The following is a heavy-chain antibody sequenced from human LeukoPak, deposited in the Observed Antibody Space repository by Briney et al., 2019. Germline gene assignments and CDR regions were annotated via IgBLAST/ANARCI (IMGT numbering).Heavy chain of an antibody. J-gene: IGHJ6*03. D-gene: IGHD6-13*01. CDR2: MSYDGSNK. CDR1: GFTFSTYG. V-gene: IGHV3-30*18. Sequence: PGRSLRLSCAAPGFTFSTYGMHWVRQAPGKGLEWVTVMSYDGSNKYYADSVKGRFTISRDNSKNTLYLQMNSLRAEDTAVYYCAKGAISSSWFLGDYYYMDVWGKGTTVTVSS. CDR3: AKGAISSSWFLGDYYYMDV.